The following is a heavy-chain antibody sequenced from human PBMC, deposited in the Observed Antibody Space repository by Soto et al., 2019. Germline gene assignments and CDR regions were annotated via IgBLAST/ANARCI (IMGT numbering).Heavy chain of an antibody. J-gene: IGHJ4*02. V-gene: IGHV3-11*01. CDR2: IRGNGNVT. Sequence: QVQLVESVGGLVKPGGSLRISCAAAGFSFSDYYMNWVRQAPGKGLEWVAYIRGNGNVTYYADSVKGRFTVSRDNAKNSLYLQMNRLRVEDTAVYYCVRLNDYWGQGTLVTVSS. CDR1: GFSFSDYY. CDR3: VRLNDY.